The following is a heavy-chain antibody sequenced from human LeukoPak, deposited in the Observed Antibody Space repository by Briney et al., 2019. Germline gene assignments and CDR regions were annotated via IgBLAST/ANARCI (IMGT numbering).Heavy chain of an antibody. CDR1: GFTFSSYG. D-gene: IGHD3-22*01. Sequence: PGGSLRLSYAASGFTFSSYGMHWVRQAPGKGLEWVAVIWYDGSNKYYADSVKGRFTISRDNSKNTLYLQMNSLRAEDTAVYYCARDTSSGYSYYFDYWGQGTLVTVSS. CDR3: ARDTSSGYSYYFDY. CDR2: IWYDGSNK. V-gene: IGHV3-33*01. J-gene: IGHJ4*02.